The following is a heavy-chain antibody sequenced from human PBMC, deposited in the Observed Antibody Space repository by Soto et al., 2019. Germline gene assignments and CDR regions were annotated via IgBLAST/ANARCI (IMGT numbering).Heavy chain of an antibody. Sequence: QVQLVQSGAEVKKPGSSVKVSCKASGGTFGSYVFNWVRQAPGQGLEWMGGIIPIFGTPNYAQKFQGRVTITADESTNTAYMELSSLRYEDTAVFFCARDLGSVYDPGYYWGQGALVTVSS. CDR3: ARDLGSVYDPGYY. D-gene: IGHD5-12*01. V-gene: IGHV1-69*12. CDR1: GGTFGSYV. CDR2: IIPIFGTP. J-gene: IGHJ4*02.